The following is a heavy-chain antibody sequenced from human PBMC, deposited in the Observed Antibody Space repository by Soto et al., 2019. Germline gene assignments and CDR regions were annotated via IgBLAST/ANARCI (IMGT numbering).Heavy chain of an antibody. D-gene: IGHD5-12*01. Sequence: QVQLVQSGAEVRQPASSVKVSCKTSGGTFSSYAISWVRQAPGQGLEWMGGIVPIVDTSTYAQKFQGRVTITADESTSTVYMELSSFRSDDTAVYYCVRLLAIPGYPDNWGQGTLVTLSS. V-gene: IGHV1-69*12. CDR1: GGTFSSYA. J-gene: IGHJ4*02. CDR3: VRLLAIPGYPDN. CDR2: IVPIVDTS.